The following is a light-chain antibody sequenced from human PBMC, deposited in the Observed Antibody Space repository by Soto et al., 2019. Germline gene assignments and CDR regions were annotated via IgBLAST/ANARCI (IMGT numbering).Light chain of an antibody. CDR1: SSNIGAHYD. V-gene: IGLV1-40*01. CDR2: GNT. J-gene: IGLJ2*01. CDR3: QSYDSSLSGPL. Sequence: QAVVTQPPSVSGAPGQRVTISCTGSSSNIGAHYDVHWYQQLPGTAPKLLIYGNTNRPSGVPDRFSGSKSGTSASLAITGLQAEDEADYYCQSYDSSLSGPLFGGGTKLTVL.